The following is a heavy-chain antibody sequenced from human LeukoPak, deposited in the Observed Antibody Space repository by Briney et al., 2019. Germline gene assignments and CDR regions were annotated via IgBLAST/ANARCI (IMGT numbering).Heavy chain of an antibody. Sequence: GGSLRLSCAASGFTFSKYSMNWVRQVPGKGLEWVSSITTSSSYIYYADSVKGRFTISRDNAKNSLFLQMNSLRAEDTAVYFCARGWYTDAFDIWGQGTMVTVSS. CDR1: GFTFSKYS. V-gene: IGHV3-21*01. J-gene: IGHJ3*02. CDR2: ITTSSSYI. D-gene: IGHD1-1*01. CDR3: ARGWYTDAFDI.